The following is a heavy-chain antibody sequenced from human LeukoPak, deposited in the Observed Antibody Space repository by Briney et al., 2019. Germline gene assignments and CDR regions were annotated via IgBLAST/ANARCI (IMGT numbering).Heavy chain of an antibody. V-gene: IGHV3-21*01. CDR2: IGSSSRYI. CDR3: ARDVGSGSYSASDY. Sequence: GGSLRLSCAASGXSFSRYSVNWVRQAPGKGLEWVSFIGSSSRYIYYADSVKGRFTISRDDAKNSLYLQMNSLRAEDTAVYYCARDVGSGSYSASDYWGQGTLVTVSS. D-gene: IGHD3-10*01. J-gene: IGHJ4*02. CDR1: GXSFSRYS.